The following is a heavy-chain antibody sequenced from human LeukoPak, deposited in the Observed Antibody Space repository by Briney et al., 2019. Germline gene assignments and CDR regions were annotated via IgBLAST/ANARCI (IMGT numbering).Heavy chain of an antibody. J-gene: IGHJ5*02. D-gene: IGHD3-10*01. V-gene: IGHV1-8*01. Sequence: ASVKVSCKASGFTLTNYDINWVRQAPGQGLEWMGWMNPINGNTGYARKFQGRVTMTRDTSISTAYMELRSLTSEDTAIYYCARDGEGVAISVNFWFDPWGQGTLVTVSS. CDR2: MNPINGNT. CDR3: ARDGEGVAISVNFWFDP. CDR1: GFTLTNYD.